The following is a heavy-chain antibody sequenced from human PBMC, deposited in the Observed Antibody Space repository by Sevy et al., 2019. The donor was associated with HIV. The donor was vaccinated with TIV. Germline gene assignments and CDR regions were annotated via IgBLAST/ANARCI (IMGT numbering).Heavy chain of an antibody. CDR3: ARGAYGSGSRYYYGMDV. CDR2: INHSGST. V-gene: IGHV4-34*01. D-gene: IGHD3-10*01. CDR1: GGSFSGYY. Sequence: SETLSLTCAVYGGSFSGYYWSWIRQPPGKGLEWIGEINHSGSTNYNPSLKSRVTISVDTSKNQFSQKLSSVTAADTAVYYCARGAYGSGSRYYYGMDVWGQGTTVTVSS. J-gene: IGHJ6*02.